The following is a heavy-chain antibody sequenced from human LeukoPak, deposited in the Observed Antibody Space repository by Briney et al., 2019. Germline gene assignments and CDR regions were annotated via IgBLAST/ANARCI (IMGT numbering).Heavy chain of an antibody. D-gene: IGHD4-11*01. CDR3: ARLYSNTFDY. CDR2: IYYGGSP. Sequence: SETLSLTCTVSGGSISGYYWSWIRQPPGKGLEWIAYIYYGGSPKYNPSLKSRVTISVDTSKNQFSLKLYSVTAADTAVYYCARLYSNTFDYWGQGTLVTVSS. CDR1: GGSISGYY. J-gene: IGHJ4*02. V-gene: IGHV4-59*08.